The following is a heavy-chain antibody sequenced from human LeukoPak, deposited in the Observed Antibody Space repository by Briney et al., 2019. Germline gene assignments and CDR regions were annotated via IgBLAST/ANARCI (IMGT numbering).Heavy chain of an antibody. Sequence: PSVKVSCKASGYTFTDYYIHWVRQVPGQGLEWMGYINPKSGGTKYAQKFQGWVTMTRDPSISTVYMEVSRLISDDTAVYYCARDPSHFYYMDIWGRGTTVIVSS. CDR1: GYTFTDYY. V-gene: IGHV1-2*04. J-gene: IGHJ6*03. CDR3: ARDPSHFYYMDI. CDR2: INPKSGGT.